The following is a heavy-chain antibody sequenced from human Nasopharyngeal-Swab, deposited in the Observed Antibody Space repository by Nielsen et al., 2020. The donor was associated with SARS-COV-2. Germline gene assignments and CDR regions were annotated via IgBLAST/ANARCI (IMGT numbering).Heavy chain of an antibody. CDR3: ARVPIAVAGWMGVWFDP. CDR2: ISAYNGNT. D-gene: IGHD6-19*01. Sequence: ASVKVSCKASGYTFTSYGISWVRQAPGQGLEWMGWISAYNGNTNYAQKLQGRVTMTTDTSTSTAYMELRSLRSDDTAVYYCARVPIAVAGWMGVWFDPWGQGTLVTVSS. V-gene: IGHV1-18*01. CDR1: GYTFTSYG. J-gene: IGHJ5*02.